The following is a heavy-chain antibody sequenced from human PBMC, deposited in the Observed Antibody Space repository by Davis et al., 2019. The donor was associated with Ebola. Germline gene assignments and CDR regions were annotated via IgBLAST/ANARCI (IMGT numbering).Heavy chain of an antibody. D-gene: IGHD2-2*01. CDR2: IWYDGSNK. Sequence: GESLKISCAASGFNFRSYGMHWVRQAPGKGLEWVAVIWYDGSNKYYADSVKGRFTISRDNSKNTLYLQMNSLRAEDTAVYYCAKGGYCSSTSCSHFWYFDLWGRGTLVTVSS. CDR1: GFNFRSYG. CDR3: AKGGYCSSTSCSHFWYFDL. J-gene: IGHJ2*01. V-gene: IGHV3-30*02.